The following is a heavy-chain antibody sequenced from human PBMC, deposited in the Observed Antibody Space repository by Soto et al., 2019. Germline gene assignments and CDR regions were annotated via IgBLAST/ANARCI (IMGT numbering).Heavy chain of an antibody. D-gene: IGHD3-10*01. CDR2: IRDKANSYTT. J-gene: IGHJ4*02. CDR3: ARRPGSGRSVDY. Sequence: EVRLVEPGGGLVQPGGSLRLSCAASGFTFSDHYMDWVRQAPGKGLEWVGLIRDKANSYTTEYAASVRGRFTISGDESKNSVYLQMNSLKTEDTAVYYCARRPGSGRSVDYWGQGTLVTVSS. CDR1: GFTFSDHY. V-gene: IGHV3-72*01.